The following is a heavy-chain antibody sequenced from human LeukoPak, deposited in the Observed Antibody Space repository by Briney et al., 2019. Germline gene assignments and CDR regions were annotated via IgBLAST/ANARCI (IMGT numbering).Heavy chain of an antibody. V-gene: IGHV3-30*04. CDR3: ARDAAGGSYLYYYYYYGMDV. CDR2: ISYDGSNK. CDR1: GFTFSSYA. Sequence: GVSLRLSCAASGFTFSSYAMHWVRQAPGKGLEWVAVISYDGSNKYYADSVKGRFTISRDNSKNTLYLQMNSLRAEDTAVYYCARDAAGGSYLYYYYYYGMDVWGQGTTVTVSS. D-gene: IGHD1-26*01. J-gene: IGHJ6*02.